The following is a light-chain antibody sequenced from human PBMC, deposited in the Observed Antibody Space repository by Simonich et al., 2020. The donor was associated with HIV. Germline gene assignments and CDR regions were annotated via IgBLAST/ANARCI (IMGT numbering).Light chain of an antibody. J-gene: IGKJ1*01. CDR3: QQFFSTPWT. V-gene: IGKV1-NL1*01. CDR1: QGVSNS. CDR2: ASS. Sequence: DILMTQSPSSLPASVGDRVTITCRASQGVSNSLAWYQQKPGKAPKLLLSASSRLESWVASRCSGSGSGTDYTLTISSLQPEDFATYYCQQFFSTPWTFGQGTKVEIK.